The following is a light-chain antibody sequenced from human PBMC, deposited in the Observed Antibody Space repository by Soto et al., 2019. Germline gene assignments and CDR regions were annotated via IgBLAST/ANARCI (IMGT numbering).Light chain of an antibody. J-gene: IGKJ4*01. V-gene: IGKV1-5*01. CDR1: QRISYC. CDR3: QQYYSFRLT. Sequence: DIQMTHSPSTLSASVGDRDTITCRASQRISYCLAWYQQKPGEAPKLLIYDASSLESGVPSRFSGSGYGTEFTLTISRLQPDDFATYYCQQYYSFRLTFGGGTQVEIK. CDR2: DAS.